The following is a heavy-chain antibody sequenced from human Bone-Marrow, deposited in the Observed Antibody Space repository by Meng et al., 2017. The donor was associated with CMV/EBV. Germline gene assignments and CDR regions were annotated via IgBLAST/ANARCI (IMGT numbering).Heavy chain of an antibody. D-gene: IGHD2-21*01. CDR3: ARSGNDNVVVIAISLQH. V-gene: IGHV3-30-3*01. J-gene: IGHJ1*01. CDR1: GFTFSSYA. CDR2: ISYDGSNK. Sequence: GESLKISCAASGFTFSSYAMHWVRQAPGKGLEWVAVISYDGSNKYYADSVKGRFTISRDNSKDTLYLQTNSLGAEDTAVYYCARSGNDNVVVIAISLQHWGQGTLVTVSS.